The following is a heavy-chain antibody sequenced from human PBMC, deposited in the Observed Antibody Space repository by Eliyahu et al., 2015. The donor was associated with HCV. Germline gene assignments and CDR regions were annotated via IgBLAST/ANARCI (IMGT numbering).Heavy chain of an antibody. CDR2: LSGSGAYM. Sequence: ELQLLESGGGLVQPGGSLRLXXAASGFTFSSYXMPWVRQAPGKGLEWVSGLSGSGAYMSYADSVRGRFTIYRDNSKNTLYLHMSSLRAEDTAVYYCAKKDRIASRPSDGHDLWGQGTMVTVS. CDR1: GFTFSSYX. V-gene: IGHV3-23*01. J-gene: IGHJ3*01. D-gene: IGHD6-6*01. CDR3: AKKDRIASRPSDGHDL.